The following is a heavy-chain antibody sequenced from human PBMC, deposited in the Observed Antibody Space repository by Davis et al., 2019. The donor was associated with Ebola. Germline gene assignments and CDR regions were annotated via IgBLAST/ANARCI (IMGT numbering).Heavy chain of an antibody. D-gene: IGHD2-8*02. CDR2: ISAYNGNT. J-gene: IGHJ4*02. V-gene: IGHV1-18*01. CDR3: ARALGYCTGGVCPYFDY. Sequence: ASVKVSCKASGGTFSSYAISWVRQAPGQGLEWMGWISAYNGNTNYAQKLQGRVTMTTDTSTSTAYMELRSLRSDDTAVYYRARALGYCTGGVCPYFDYWGQGTLVTVSS. CDR1: GGTFSSYA.